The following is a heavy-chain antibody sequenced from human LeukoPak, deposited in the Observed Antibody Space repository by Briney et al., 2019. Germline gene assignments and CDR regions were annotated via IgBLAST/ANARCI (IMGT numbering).Heavy chain of an antibody. CDR2: ISSSGSTI. CDR1: GFTFSDYY. CDR3: ARAEGYCSGGSCYSDPYYFDY. D-gene: IGHD2-15*01. Sequence: GGSLRLSCAASGFTFSDYYMSWIRQAPGKGLEWVSYISSSGSTIYYADSVKGRFTISRDNAKNSLYLQMNSLRAEDTAVYCCARAEGYCSGGSCYSDPYYFDYWGQGTLVTVSS. V-gene: IGHV3-11*01. J-gene: IGHJ4*02.